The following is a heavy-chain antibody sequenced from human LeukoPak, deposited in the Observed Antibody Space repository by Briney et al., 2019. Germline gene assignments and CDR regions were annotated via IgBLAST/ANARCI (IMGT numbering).Heavy chain of an antibody. V-gene: IGHV4-4*07. D-gene: IGHD1-20*01. CDR2: IYSSGST. CDR1: GGPISSYY. CDR3: ARGYNWASPTRNFYYMDV. J-gene: IGHJ6*03. Sequence: PSETLSLTCTVSGGPISSYYWSWIRQPAGKGLEWIGRIYSSGSTNYNPSLKSRVTMSVDTSQNQFSLKVSSVTAADTAVYYCARGYNWASPTRNFYYMDVWGKGTTVTVSS.